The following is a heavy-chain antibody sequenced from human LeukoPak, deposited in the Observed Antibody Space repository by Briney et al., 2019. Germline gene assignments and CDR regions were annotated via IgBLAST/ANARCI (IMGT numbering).Heavy chain of an antibody. CDR2: ISYDGSNK. CDR1: GFTFTSYW. J-gene: IGHJ3*02. CDR3: AKTLRELSGGAFDI. V-gene: IGHV3-30*18. D-gene: IGHD1-26*01. Sequence: GGSLRLSCAASGFTFTSYWMHWVRQAPGKGLEWVAVISYDGSNKYYADSVKGRFTISRDNSKNTLYLQMNSLRAEDTAGYYCAKTLRELSGGAFDIWGQGTMVTVSS.